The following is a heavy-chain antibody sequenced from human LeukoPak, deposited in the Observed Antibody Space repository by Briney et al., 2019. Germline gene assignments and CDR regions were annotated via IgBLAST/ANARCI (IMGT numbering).Heavy chain of an antibody. V-gene: IGHV4-59*13. CDR2: VYYTGTT. D-gene: IGHD3-22*01. J-gene: IGHJ4*02. Sequence: PSETLSLTCTVSGGSISGYYWSWIRHPPGKGLEWIGYVYYTGTTNYNPSLNSRVTISVDTSKNQFSLKLSSVTAADTAVYYCARPSSGYFHEWGQGTLVTASS. CDR1: GGSISGYY. CDR3: ARPSSGYFHE.